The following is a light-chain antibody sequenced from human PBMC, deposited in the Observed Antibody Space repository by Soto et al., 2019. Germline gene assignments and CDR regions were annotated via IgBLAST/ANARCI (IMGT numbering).Light chain of an antibody. Sequence: EIVLTQSPGTLSLSPGERATLSCRASQSVSSSSLAWYQQRPGQAPRLLIFTASSRATGTPDRFSGSGSGTDFTLTISRLEPEDFAVYYCQQYGSSPPYTFGQGTKLEIK. CDR1: QSVSSSS. V-gene: IGKV3-20*01. CDR3: QQYGSSPPYT. J-gene: IGKJ2*01. CDR2: TAS.